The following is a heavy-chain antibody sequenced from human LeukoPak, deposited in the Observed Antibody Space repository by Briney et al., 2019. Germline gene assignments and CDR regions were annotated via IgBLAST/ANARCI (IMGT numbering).Heavy chain of an antibody. CDR1: GFNFANYA. CDR2: ISDRGGDT. D-gene: IGHD3-22*01. J-gene: IGHJ4*01. V-gene: IGHV3-23*01. Sequence: GGSLRLPCAASGFNFANYAVTWARQAPGKGLEWVSSISDRGGDTYYADSVKGRFTISRDNSKNTLYLQMNSLKADDTALYYCAKVVLNNDNSGYSGFDYWGQGTLVTVSS. CDR3: AKVVLNNDNSGYSGFDY.